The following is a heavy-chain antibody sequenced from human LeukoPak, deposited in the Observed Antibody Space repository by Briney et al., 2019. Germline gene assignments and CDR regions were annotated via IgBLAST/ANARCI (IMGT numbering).Heavy chain of an antibody. Sequence: ASVKVSCKASGYTFTSYGISWVRQAPGQGLEWMGWISAYNGDTNYAQKLQGRVTMTTDTSTSTAYMELRGLRSDDTAVYYCARGVPWEWEEQLFYDYWGQGTLVTVSS. CDR1: GYTFTSYG. CDR2: ISAYNGDT. V-gene: IGHV1-18*01. J-gene: IGHJ4*02. CDR3: ARGVPWEWEEQLFYDY. D-gene: IGHD1-26*01.